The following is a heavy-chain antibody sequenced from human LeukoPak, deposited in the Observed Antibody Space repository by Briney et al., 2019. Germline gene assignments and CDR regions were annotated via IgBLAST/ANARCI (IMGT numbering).Heavy chain of an antibody. Sequence: SETLSLTCTVSGGSISSFYWSWMRQPPGKGLEWIGYIYTSGSTNYNPSLKSRVTMSVDTSKNQFSLKLSSVTAADTAVYYCARGIQGYCSSTSCWWFDPWGQGTLVTVSS. V-gene: IGHV4-4*08. CDR2: IYTSGST. CDR1: GGSISSFY. D-gene: IGHD2-2*01. CDR3: ARGIQGYCSSTSCWWFDP. J-gene: IGHJ5*02.